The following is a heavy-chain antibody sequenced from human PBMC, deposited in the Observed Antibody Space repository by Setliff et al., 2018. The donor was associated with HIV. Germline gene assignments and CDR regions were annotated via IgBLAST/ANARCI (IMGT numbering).Heavy chain of an antibody. D-gene: IGHD2-2*01. CDR2: INHSGTT. CDR1: GGSFTGYY. V-gene: IGHV4-34*01. CDR3: ARGVVVVPAARDYYYYLDV. Sequence: SETLSLTCAVYGGSFTGYYWTWIRQPPGKGLEWIGEINHSGTTNHNPSLKSRVIISVDMSKNQFSLRVNSVTAADTAVYYCARGVVVVPAARDYYYYLDVWGKGTTVTVSS. J-gene: IGHJ6*03.